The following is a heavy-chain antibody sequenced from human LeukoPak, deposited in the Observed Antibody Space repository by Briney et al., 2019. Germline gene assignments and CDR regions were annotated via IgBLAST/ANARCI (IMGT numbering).Heavy chain of an antibody. CDR3: ARDLWSITMSL. D-gene: IGHD3-10*02. J-gene: IGHJ4*02. CDR1: GGTFSSYA. Sequence: GASVKVPCKASGGTFSSYAISWVRQAPGQGLEWMGGIIPIFGTANYAQKFQGRVTITTDESTSTAYMELSSLRSEDTAVYYCARDLWSITMSLWGQGTLVTVSS. CDR2: IIPIFGTA. V-gene: IGHV1-69*05.